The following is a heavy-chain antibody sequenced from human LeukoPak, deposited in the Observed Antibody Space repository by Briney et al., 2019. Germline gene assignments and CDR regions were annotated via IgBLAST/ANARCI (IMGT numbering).Heavy chain of an antibody. D-gene: IGHD4-11*01. CDR1: GFTLSSYT. Sequence: GGSLRLSCAASGFTLSSYTMNWVRQAPGKGLEWVSYISSSGSTIYYADSVKGRFTISRDNAKNSLYLQMNSLRAGDTAVYYCARPVATVTTPGFDYWGQGTLVTVSS. J-gene: IGHJ4*02. V-gene: IGHV3-48*01. CDR3: ARPVATVTTPGFDY. CDR2: ISSSGSTI.